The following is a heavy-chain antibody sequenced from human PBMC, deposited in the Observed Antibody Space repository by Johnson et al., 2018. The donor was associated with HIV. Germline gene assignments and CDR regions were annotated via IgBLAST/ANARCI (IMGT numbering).Heavy chain of an antibody. CDR2: ITGSGVST. V-gene: IGHV3-23*01. D-gene: IGHD2/OR15-2a*01. CDR1: GFTFSNSA. J-gene: IGHJ3*01. Sequence: EVLLLESGGGVVRPGGSLRLSCAASGFTFSNSAMTWVRQGPGKGLQWVSLITGSGVSTHYVDSVKGRFSVSRDNSRNTLDLQMNSLRAEDTAVYYCAKVTSFYGRGAFAVWGQGTVVIVSS. CDR3: AKVTSFYGRGAFAV.